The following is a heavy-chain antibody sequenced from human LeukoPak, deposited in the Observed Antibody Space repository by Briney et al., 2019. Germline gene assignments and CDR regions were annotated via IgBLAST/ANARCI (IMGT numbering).Heavy chain of an antibody. Sequence: GRSLRLSCAASGFTFSSYGMPWVRQAPGKGLEWVAVIWYDESKKYHADSVKGRFTISRDVSKNTLYLQMNSLRAEDTAVYYCARDGAIGLDYWGQGTLVTVSS. D-gene: IGHD1-26*01. CDR3: ARDGAIGLDY. J-gene: IGHJ4*02. V-gene: IGHV3-33*01. CDR1: GFTFSSYG. CDR2: IWYDESKK.